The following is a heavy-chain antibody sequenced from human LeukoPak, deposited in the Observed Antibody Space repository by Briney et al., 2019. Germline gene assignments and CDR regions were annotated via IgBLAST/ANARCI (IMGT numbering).Heavy chain of an antibody. CDR2: ICHSETT. J-gene: IGHJ4*02. V-gene: IGHV4-38-2*02. CDR3: ARVVDTAPYYFDY. CDR1: GYSISSGYC. D-gene: IGHD5-18*01. Sequence: SETLSLTCTVFGYSISSGYCWGWIRQPPGKGLEWIGNICHSETTYYNPSLKSRVTIAVDKSRNQFSLKLTSVIAADTAVYYCARVVDTAPYYFDYWGQGTLVTVSS.